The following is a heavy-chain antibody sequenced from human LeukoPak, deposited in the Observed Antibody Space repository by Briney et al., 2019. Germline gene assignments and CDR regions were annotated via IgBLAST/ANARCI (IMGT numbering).Heavy chain of an antibody. V-gene: IGHV4-30-2*01. CDR2: IYHSGST. CDR1: GGSISSGGYS. J-gene: IGHJ4*02. D-gene: IGHD6-13*01. CDR3: ARVGRQLGTVFDY. Sequence: PSETLSLTRAVSGGSISSGGYSWSWIRQPPGKGLEWIGYIYHSGSTYYNPSLKSRVTISVDRSKNQFSLKLSSVTAADTAVYYCARVGRQLGTVFDYWGQGTLVTVSS.